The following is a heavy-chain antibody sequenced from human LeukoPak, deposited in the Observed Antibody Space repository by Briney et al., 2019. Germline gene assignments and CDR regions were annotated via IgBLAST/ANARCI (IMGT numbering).Heavy chain of an antibody. CDR2: IWYDGSNK. CDR1: GFTFSSYG. Sequence: GGSLRLSCAASGFTFSSYGMHWVRQAPGKGLEWVAVIWYDGSNKYYADSVKGRFTISRDNSKNTLFLQMNSLRTEDTAVYYCAKDPALYCSGSNCHSGGLDYWGQGTLVTVSS. V-gene: IGHV3-30*02. CDR3: AKDPALYCSGSNCHSGGLDY. J-gene: IGHJ4*02. D-gene: IGHD2-15*01.